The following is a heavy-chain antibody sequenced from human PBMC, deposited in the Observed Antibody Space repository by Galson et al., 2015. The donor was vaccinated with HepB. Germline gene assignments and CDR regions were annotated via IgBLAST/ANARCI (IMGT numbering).Heavy chain of an antibody. J-gene: IGHJ6*02. Sequence: SLRLSCAASGFTFSSYSMNWVRQAPGKGLEWVSYISSSGTTIHYADSVRGRFTISRVNAKNSLYVQMNSLRDEDTAMYYCAREDSNSFYYYYGMDVWGQGTTVTVSS. CDR1: GFTFSSYS. D-gene: IGHD6-6*01. CDR2: ISSSGTTI. CDR3: AREDSNSFYYYYGMDV. V-gene: IGHV3-48*02.